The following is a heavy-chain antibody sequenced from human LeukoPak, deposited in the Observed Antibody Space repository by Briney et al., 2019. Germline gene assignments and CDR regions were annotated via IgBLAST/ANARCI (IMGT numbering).Heavy chain of an antibody. Sequence: GGSLRLSCAASGFTFSDYYMSWIRQAPGKGLEWVSCISSSGSTIYYADSVKGRFTISRDNAKNSLYLQMNSLRAEDTAVYYCARGLQVPGIAVAGSDYWGQGTLVTVSS. CDR1: GFTFSDYY. CDR3: ARGLQVPGIAVAGSDY. J-gene: IGHJ4*02. V-gene: IGHV3-11*01. CDR2: ISSSGSTI. D-gene: IGHD6-19*01.